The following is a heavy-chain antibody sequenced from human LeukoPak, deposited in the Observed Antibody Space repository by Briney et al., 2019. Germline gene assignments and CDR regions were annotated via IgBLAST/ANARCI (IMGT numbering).Heavy chain of an antibody. V-gene: IGHV1-2*02. D-gene: IGHD3-22*01. J-gene: IGHJ3*01. CDR1: GYTFIDYY. CDR2: IDPHSGGT. Sequence: GASVKVSCKASGYTFIDYYMHWVRQAPGQGLEWMEWIDPHSGGTKYAQKLQGRVTMTRDTSISTAYMELSRLRSDDTAIYYCAREYYDSSGRKHGFDAWGQGTKVTVSS. CDR3: AREYYDSSGRKHGFDA.